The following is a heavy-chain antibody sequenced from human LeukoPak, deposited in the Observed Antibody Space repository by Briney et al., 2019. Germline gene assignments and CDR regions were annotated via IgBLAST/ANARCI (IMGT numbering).Heavy chain of an antibody. V-gene: IGHV3-30*18. CDR2: ISYDGSNK. D-gene: IGHD3-22*01. CDR3: AKVSWLSDDAFDI. J-gene: IGHJ3*02. Sequence: GGSLRLSCAAPGFTFSSYGMHWVRQAPGKGLEWVAVISYDGSNKYYADSVKGRFTISRDNSKNTLYLQMNSLRAEDTAVYYCAKVSWLSDDAFDIWGQGTMVTVSS. CDR1: GFTFSSYG.